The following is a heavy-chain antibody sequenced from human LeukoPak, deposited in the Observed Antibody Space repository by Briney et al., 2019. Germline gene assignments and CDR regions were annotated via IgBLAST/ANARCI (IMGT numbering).Heavy chain of an antibody. J-gene: IGHJ6*02. D-gene: IGHD4-11*01. CDR3: ARDTYSKDYYYYYGMDV. CDR1: GGSVSSGSYY. CDR2: IYYSGST. V-gene: IGHV4-61*01. Sequence: SETLSLTCTVSGGSVSSGSYYWSWIRQPPGKGLEWIGYIYYSGSTNYNPSLKSRVTISVDTSKDQFSLKLSSVTAADTAVYYCARDTYSKDYYYYYGMDVWGQGTTVTVSS.